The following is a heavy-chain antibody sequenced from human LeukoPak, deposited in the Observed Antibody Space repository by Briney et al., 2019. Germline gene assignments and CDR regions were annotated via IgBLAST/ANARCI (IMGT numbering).Heavy chain of an antibody. CDR3: ASRDGYNPNTYFDY. D-gene: IGHD5-24*01. CDR2: IIPIFGTA. V-gene: IGHV1-69*13. J-gene: IGHJ4*02. Sequence: SVKVSCKASGGTFSSYAISWVRQAPGQGLEWMGGIIPIFGTANYAQKFQGRVTITADESTSTAYMELSSLRSEDTAVYYCASRDGYNPNTYFDYWGQGTLVTVSS. CDR1: GGTFSSYA.